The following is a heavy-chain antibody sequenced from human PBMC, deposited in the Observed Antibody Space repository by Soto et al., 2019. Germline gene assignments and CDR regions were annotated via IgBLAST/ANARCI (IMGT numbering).Heavy chain of an antibody. CDR1: GFSFHVYS. J-gene: IGHJ6*02. D-gene: IGHD5-18*01. CDR2: ISSSSSYK. CDR3: ARAYTASGNYYYSYGMDV. V-gene: IGHV3-21*01. Sequence: GPLRLSCAASGFSFHVYSMTWVLQAPGKGLEWVASISSSSSYKDYADSVKGRFTVSRDNAKNSLYLQMNSLRADDTAVYYCARAYTASGNYYYSYGMDVWDQGTAVTVSS.